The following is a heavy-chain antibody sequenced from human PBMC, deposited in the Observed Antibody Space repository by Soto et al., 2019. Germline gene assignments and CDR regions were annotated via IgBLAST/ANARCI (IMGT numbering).Heavy chain of an antibody. CDR3: ARDNTNWASDY. V-gene: IGHV1-18*01. CDR1: GYTFTTYG. Sequence: ASVKVSCKASGYTFTTYGISWVRQAPGQGLEWMGWISGNNGNTNYAQKFQGRVTMTRDTSTNTLYMELSSLRSDDTAVYYCARDNTNWASDYWGQGTLVTVSS. CDR2: ISGNNGNT. D-gene: IGHD1-1*01. J-gene: IGHJ4*02.